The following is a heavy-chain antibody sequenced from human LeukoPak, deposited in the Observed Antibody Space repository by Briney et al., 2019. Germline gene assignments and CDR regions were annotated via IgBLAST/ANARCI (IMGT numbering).Heavy chain of an antibody. V-gene: IGHV3-23*01. CDR1: GFTFSTFA. CDR3: ARDSPSRGFDY. CDR2: IGSSGSGT. J-gene: IGHJ4*02. Sequence: PGGSLRLSCAASGFTFSTFAMSWVRQPPGKGLEWVSGIGSSGSGTLHADSVKGRFTISRDNSKNTLFLQMNSLRVEDTAVYYCARDSPSRGFDYWGQGTLVTVSS.